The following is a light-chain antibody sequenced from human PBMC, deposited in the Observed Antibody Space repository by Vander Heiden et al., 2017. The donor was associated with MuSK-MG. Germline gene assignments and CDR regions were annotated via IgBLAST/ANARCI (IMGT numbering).Light chain of an antibody. CDR1: LLARKY. Sequence: SYELTQPASVSVSPGQTASISCSGDLLARKYGRWFQQKPGQAPVLIIYKDIERPSGIPDRFSGSSSGTTVTLTIPGARVEDEADYYCYSAADNKRVFGGGTRLTVL. CDR3: YSAADNKRV. J-gene: IGLJ2*01. V-gene: IGLV3-27*01. CDR2: KDI.